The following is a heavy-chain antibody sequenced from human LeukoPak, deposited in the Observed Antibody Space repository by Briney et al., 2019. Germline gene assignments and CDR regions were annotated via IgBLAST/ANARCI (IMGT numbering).Heavy chain of an antibody. CDR2: IIPILGIA. J-gene: IGHJ4*02. Sequence: SVKVSCKASGGTFSSYTISWVRQAPGQGLEWMGRIIPILGIANYAQKFQGRVTITADKSTSTAYMELSSLRSEDTAVCYCARGRYSSGWYYFDYWGQGTLVTVSS. V-gene: IGHV1-69*02. D-gene: IGHD6-19*01. CDR1: GGTFSSYT. CDR3: ARGRYSSGWYYFDY.